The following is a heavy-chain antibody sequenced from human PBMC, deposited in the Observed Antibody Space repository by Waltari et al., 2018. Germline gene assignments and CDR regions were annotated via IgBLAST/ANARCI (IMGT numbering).Heavy chain of an antibody. CDR1: GFTFDDYA. J-gene: IGHJ4*02. D-gene: IGHD6-13*01. CDR2: ISWNSGSI. V-gene: IGHV3-9*01. CDR3: ATGPRGIDY. Sequence: VQLVESGGGLVQPGRSLRLSCSPSGFTFDDYAMHWVRQAPGKGLEWVSVISWNSGSIGYADSVKGRFTISRDNAKNSLYLQMNSLRAEDTALYYCATGPRGIDYWGQGTLVTVSS.